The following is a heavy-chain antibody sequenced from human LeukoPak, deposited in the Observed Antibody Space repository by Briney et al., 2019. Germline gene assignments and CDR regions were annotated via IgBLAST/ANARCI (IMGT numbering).Heavy chain of an antibody. CDR1: GYTFTGYY. V-gene: IGHV1-69*13. Sequence: GASVKVSCKASGYTFTGYYMHWVRQAPGQGLEWMGGIIPIFGTANYAQKFQGRVTITADESTSTAYMELSSLRSEDTAVYYCARDRLYYDFWSGYPTDDYYYYYMDVWGKGTTVTVSS. D-gene: IGHD3-3*01. CDR3: ARDRLYYDFWSGYPTDDYYYYYMDV. CDR2: IIPIFGTA. J-gene: IGHJ6*03.